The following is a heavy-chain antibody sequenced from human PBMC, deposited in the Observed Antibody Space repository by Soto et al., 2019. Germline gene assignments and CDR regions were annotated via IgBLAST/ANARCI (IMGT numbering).Heavy chain of an antibody. CDR2: ISYDGSNK. J-gene: IGHJ4*02. Sequence: SLRLSCAASGFTFSNYGMHWVRQAPGKGLEWVAVISYDGSNKYYADSVKGRFTISRDNSKNTLYLQMNSLRAEDTAVYYCARDSVDTAMVRFDYWGQGIGSPSPQ. CDR3: ARDSVDTAMVRFDY. V-gene: IGHV3-30*03. D-gene: IGHD5-18*01. CDR1: GFTFSNYG.